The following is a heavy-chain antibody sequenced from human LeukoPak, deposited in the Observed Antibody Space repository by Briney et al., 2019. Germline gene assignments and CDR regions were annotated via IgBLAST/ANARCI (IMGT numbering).Heavy chain of an antibody. CDR1: GFTVSTNY. Sequence: GASPRLSCAASGFTVSTNYMTWVRPAPGEGLEWVSVIYSGGNTHNADSVEGRFTISRDNSKNTLYLQMNSLRAEDTAVYYCARSIAATDFALRYWGQGTLVTVSS. J-gene: IGHJ4*02. CDR3: ARSIAATDFALRY. V-gene: IGHV3-66*01. D-gene: IGHD1-26*01. CDR2: IYSGGNT.